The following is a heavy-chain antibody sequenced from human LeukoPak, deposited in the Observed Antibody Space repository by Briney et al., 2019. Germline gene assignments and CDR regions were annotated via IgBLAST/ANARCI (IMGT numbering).Heavy chain of an antibody. CDR3: ARGPDYYYDSSGYCGLRGGLVDY. V-gene: IGHV1-46*01. CDR2: INPSGGST. CDR1: GYTFTSYY. D-gene: IGHD3-22*01. Sequence: ASVKVSCKASGYTFTSYYMHWVRQAPGQGLEWMGIINPSGGSTSYAQKFQGRVTMTRDTSTSTVYMELSSLRSEDTAVYYCARGPDYYYDSSGYCGLRGGLVDYWGQGTLVTVSS. J-gene: IGHJ4*02.